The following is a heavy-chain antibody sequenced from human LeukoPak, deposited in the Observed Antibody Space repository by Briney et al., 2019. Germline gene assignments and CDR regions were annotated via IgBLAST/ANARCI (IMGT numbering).Heavy chain of an antibody. CDR2: ISSSSSTT. CDR1: GFTFSSYS. CDR3: TRGANWGSRYFDL. D-gene: IGHD7-27*01. V-gene: IGHV3-48*02. J-gene: IGHJ2*01. Sequence: GGSLRLSCAVSGFTFSSYSMNWVRQAPGKGLEWVSFISSSSSTTYYADSVKGRFTISRDNAGNSLYLQMSGLRDEDTAVYYCTRGANWGSRYFDLWGRGTLVTVSS.